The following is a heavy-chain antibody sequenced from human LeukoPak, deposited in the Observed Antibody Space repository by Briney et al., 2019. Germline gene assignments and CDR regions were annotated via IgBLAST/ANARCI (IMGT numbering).Heavy chain of an antibody. Sequence: SETLSLTCTVSGGSISSYFWGWIRQPPGKGLEWIGYIYYTGSTNYNPSLKSRVTISLDTSRNQFSLKLSSVTAADTAVYYCARHDFGSGSSYRSFDYWGQGTLVTVSS. J-gene: IGHJ4*02. CDR3: ARHDFGSGSSYRSFDY. D-gene: IGHD3-10*01. CDR1: GGSISSYF. V-gene: IGHV4-59*08. CDR2: IYYTGST.